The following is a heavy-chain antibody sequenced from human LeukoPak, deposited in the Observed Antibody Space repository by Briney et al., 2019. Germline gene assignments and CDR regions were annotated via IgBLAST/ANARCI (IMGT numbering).Heavy chain of an antibody. CDR3: AKDLGSGWYHLFDY. V-gene: IGHV3-23*01. J-gene: IGHJ4*02. Sequence: GGSLRLSCAASGFTFSSYAMSWVRQAPGKGLEWVSALSGSGGSTYHADSVKGRFTISRDNSKNTLYLQMSSLRAEDTAVYYCAKDLGSGWYHLFDYWGQGTLVTVSS. CDR2: LSGSGGST. CDR1: GFTFSSYA. D-gene: IGHD6-19*01.